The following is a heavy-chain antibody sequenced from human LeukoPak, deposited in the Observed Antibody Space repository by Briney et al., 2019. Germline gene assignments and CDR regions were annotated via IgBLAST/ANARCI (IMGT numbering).Heavy chain of an antibody. V-gene: IGHV3-30*03. J-gene: IGHJ6*03. Sequence: QSGKSLRLSCAASGFSFGSYGIHWVRQAPGKGLEWVAVISHEGSQTYYADSVRGRFTISRDNSKNMVYLQMNSLRAEDTAMYFCARGQDCRSPSCTGLYYNYYMDVWGKGATVIVS. D-gene: IGHD2-2*01. CDR3: ARGQDCRSPSCTGLYYNYYMDV. CDR1: GFSFGSYG. CDR2: ISHEGSQT.